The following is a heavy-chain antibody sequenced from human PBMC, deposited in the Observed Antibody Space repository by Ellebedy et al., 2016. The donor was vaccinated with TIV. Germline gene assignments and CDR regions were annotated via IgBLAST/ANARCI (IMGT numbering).Heavy chain of an antibody. CDR3: AKHIAEPGEYYYYYYGMDV. Sequence: LSLTCAASGFNCRGYWMSGVRQAPGKGLEWVASIKQDGSEELYVDSVRGRFTISRDNAKNSLNLQMSSLRAEDTDVYYCAKHIAEPGEYYYYYYGMDVWGQGTTVTVSS. J-gene: IGHJ6*02. CDR2: IKQDGSEE. CDR1: GFNCRGYW. D-gene: IGHD6-13*01. V-gene: IGHV3-7*01.